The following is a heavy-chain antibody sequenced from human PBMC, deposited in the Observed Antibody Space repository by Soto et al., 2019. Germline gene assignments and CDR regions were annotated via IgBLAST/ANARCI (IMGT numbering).Heavy chain of an antibody. Sequence: PGGSLRLSCAASGFTVSSNYMSWVRQAPGKGLEWVSSISSTSSYIYYADSVRGRFTISRDNAKNSLYLQLISLRAEDTAVYYCARDPSYFDFWGQGTLVTVSS. CDR3: ARDPSYFDF. J-gene: IGHJ4*02. CDR2: ISSTSSYI. CDR1: GFTVSSNY. V-gene: IGHV3-21*01.